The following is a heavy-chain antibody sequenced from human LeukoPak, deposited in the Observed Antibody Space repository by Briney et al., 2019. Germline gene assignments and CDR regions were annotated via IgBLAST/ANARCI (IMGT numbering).Heavy chain of an antibody. D-gene: IGHD3-22*01. Sequence: PSETLSLTCTVSGGSISSSSYYWGWIRQPPGKGLEWIESIYYSGSTYYNPSLKSRVTISVDTSKNQFSLKLSSVTAADTAVYYCATSSPYYYDSSGYPAPFDYWGQGTLVTVSS. CDR2: IYYSGST. J-gene: IGHJ4*02. CDR1: GGSISSSSYY. CDR3: ATSSPYYYDSSGYPAPFDY. V-gene: IGHV4-39*01.